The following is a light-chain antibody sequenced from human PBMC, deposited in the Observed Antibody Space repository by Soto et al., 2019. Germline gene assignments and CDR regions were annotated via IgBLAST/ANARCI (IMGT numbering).Light chain of an antibody. Sequence: EIVMTQSPATLSVSPGERATLPCRASQSVSSNLAWYQQKPGQAPRLLIYDASTRATGIPDRFSGSGSGTDFTLTISRLEPEDFAVYYCQQFSSYPLTFGGGTKVDI. CDR1: QSVSSN. J-gene: IGKJ4*01. CDR2: DAS. CDR3: QQFSSYPLT. V-gene: IGKV3D-15*01.